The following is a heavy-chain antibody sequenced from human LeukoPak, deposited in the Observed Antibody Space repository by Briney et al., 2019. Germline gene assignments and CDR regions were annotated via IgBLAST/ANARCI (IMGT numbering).Heavy chain of an antibody. CDR2: IYYSGST. CDR3: ARRSVGRDGYNGFDY. D-gene: IGHD5-24*01. V-gene: IGHV4-59*08. CDR1: VGSISSYY. Sequence: SETLSLTCTVSVGSISSYYWSLIRQPPGKGLEWIGYIYYSGSTNYNPSLKSRVTISVDTSKNQFSLKLSSVTAADTAVYYCARRSVGRDGYNGFDYWGQGTLVTVSS. J-gene: IGHJ4*02.